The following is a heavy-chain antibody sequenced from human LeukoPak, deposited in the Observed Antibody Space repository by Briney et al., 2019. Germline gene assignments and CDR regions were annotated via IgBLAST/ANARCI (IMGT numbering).Heavy chain of an antibody. V-gene: IGHV5-51*01. CDR3: ARKIDNYPDYFDY. CDR1: CSTFNTYC. J-gene: IGHJ4*02. D-gene: IGHD4-11*01. CDR2: IYPGDSET. Sequence: PGASLDTSNNASCSTFNTYCIGWVRPLPGEGVGWMGIIYPGDSETTYRPSLPGEATITANTSTTTASLQWSSMTADETALYYWARKIDNYPDYFDYWGQGTLVTVSS.